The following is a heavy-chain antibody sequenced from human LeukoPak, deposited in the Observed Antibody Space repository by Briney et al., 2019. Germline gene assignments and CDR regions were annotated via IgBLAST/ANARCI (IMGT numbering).Heavy chain of an antibody. D-gene: IGHD2-15*01. V-gene: IGHV5-51*01. CDR2: IYPGGSDT. CDR3: ARHRMLGYCSGGSCPLDY. J-gene: IGHJ4*02. Sequence: PGESLKISCKGSGYSFTGYWIGWVRQMPGKGLEWMGIIYPGGSDTRYSPSFQGQVTISADKSISTAYLQWSSLKASDTAMYYCARHRMLGYCSGGSCPLDYWGQGTLVTVPS. CDR1: GYSFTGYW.